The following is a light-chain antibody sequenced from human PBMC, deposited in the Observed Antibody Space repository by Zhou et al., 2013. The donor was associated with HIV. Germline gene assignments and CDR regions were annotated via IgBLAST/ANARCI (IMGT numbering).Light chain of an antibody. V-gene: IGKV3-20*01. Sequence: VLTQSPGTLSLSPGERATLSCRASQSLNSAYLAWFQQRPGQAPRLLVYGASTRATGIPARFSGSGSGTDFTLTISSLEPEDFAVYYCQQFDSWPITFGGGTKLEIK. CDR3: QQFDSWPIT. J-gene: IGKJ4*01. CDR2: GAS. CDR1: QSLNSAY.